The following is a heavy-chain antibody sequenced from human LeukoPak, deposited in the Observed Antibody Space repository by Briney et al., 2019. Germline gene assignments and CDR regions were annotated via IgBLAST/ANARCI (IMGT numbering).Heavy chain of an antibody. CDR3: AKDFDVGDFWSGWGAFDI. V-gene: IGHV3-23*01. CDR1: GFTFSSYA. D-gene: IGHD3-3*01. CDR2: ISGSGGST. Sequence: GGSLRLSCAASGFTFSSYAMSWVRQAPVKGLEWVSAISGSGGSTYYADSVKGRFTISRDNSKNTLYLQMNSLRAEDTAVYYCAKDFDVGDFWSGWGAFDIWGQGTMVTVSS. J-gene: IGHJ3*02.